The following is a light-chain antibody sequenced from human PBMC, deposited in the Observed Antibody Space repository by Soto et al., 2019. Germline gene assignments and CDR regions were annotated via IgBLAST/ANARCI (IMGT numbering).Light chain of an antibody. Sequence: DIQMTQSPSSVSASVGDRVTITCRASQGISTSLGWYQQKPGKAPKLLIYLSSTLATGVPSRFSGSGSGTDFTLTISSLQPEDFATYFCQQAHRFPRTFGGGTKVDSK. V-gene: IGKV1-12*01. CDR3: QQAHRFPRT. CDR1: QGISTS. CDR2: LSS. J-gene: IGKJ4*01.